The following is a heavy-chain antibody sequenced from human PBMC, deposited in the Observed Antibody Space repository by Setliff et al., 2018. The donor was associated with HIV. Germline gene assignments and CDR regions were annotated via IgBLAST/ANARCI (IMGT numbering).Heavy chain of an antibody. CDR3: ARVVKGYNWNYFDY. CDR1: GGSISSGGYY. CDR2: IYYSGST. J-gene: IGHJ4*02. D-gene: IGHD1-20*01. Sequence: TLSLTCTVSGGSISSGGYYWSWIRQHPGKGLEWIGYIYYSGSTYYNPSLKSRVTISVDTSKNQFSLKLSSVTAADTAVYYCARVVKGYNWNYFDYWGQGTLVTVSS. V-gene: IGHV4-31*03.